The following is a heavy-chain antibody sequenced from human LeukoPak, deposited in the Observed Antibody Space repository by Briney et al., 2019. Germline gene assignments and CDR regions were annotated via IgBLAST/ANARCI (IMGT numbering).Heavy chain of an antibody. V-gene: IGHV4-59*01. CDR3: ARPGGAGATLFGYAFDI. Sequence: SETLSLTCTVPGGSISSYYWSWIRQPPGKGLEWIGYIYYSGSTNYNPSLKSRVTISVDTSKNQFSLKLSSVTAADTAVYYCARPGGAGATLFGYAFDIWGQGTMVTVSS. CDR2: IYYSGST. J-gene: IGHJ3*02. CDR1: GGSISSYY. D-gene: IGHD1-26*01.